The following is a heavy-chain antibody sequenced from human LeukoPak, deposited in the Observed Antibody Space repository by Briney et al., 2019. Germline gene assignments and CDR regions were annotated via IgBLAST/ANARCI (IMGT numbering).Heavy chain of an antibody. CDR3: ARILLSGEFYYYYYYMDV. CDR1: GFSLSTSGMC. Sequence: SGPALVKPTQTLTLTCTFSGFSLSTSGMCVSWIRHPPGKALEWLARIVLDDDKYYETSPKTRLTISTATSKTKVVLTMTTMAPVDTATYYCARILLSGEFYYYYYYMDVGGREPTVTVPS. V-gene: IGHV2-70*11. CDR2: IVLDDDK. D-gene: IGHD2/OR15-2a*01. J-gene: IGHJ6*03.